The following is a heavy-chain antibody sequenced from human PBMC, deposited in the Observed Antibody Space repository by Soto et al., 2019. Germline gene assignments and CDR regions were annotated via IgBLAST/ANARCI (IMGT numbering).Heavy chain of an antibody. CDR3: AMTRLYDTGTNDYHRDALDI. V-gene: IGHV3-23*01. CDR1: GFSFGTCV. CDR2: ISGSGGRV. Sequence: EVQLLESGGGMVEPRGSLKLSCAASGFSFGTCVMNWVRQAPGKGLEWVSGISGSGGRVYSADSVKGRFTISRDNSRNTLYLQMNSLRAEDTAIYYCAMTRLYDTGTNDYHRDALDIWGQGTQVTVSS. D-gene: IGHD3-22*01. J-gene: IGHJ3*02.